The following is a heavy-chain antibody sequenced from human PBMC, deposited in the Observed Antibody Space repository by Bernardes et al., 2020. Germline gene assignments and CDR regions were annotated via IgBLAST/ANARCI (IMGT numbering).Heavy chain of an antibody. CDR2: IVPVFGTA. D-gene: IGHD3-22*01. V-gene: IGHV1-69*13. J-gene: IGHJ5*02. CDR1: GGTFSSDG. CDR3: ARPSKVVKGFGFDL. Sequence: SVQVSCKTSGGTFSSDGMTWVRQAPGQGLAWMGEIVPVFGTANYAQKFQDRVGITADEATSTAYMELSNLRCADTAVYYCARPSKVVKGFGFDLWGQGTLVTVSS.